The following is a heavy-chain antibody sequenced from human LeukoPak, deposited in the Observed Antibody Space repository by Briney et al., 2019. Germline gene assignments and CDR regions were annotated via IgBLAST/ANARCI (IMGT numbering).Heavy chain of an antibody. CDR2: IIPIFGTA. CDR3: ARDPATVTTTAFDI. Sequence: SVTVSCKASGGTFSSYAISWVRQAPGQGLEWMGGIIPIFGTANYAQKFQGRVTITADESTSTAYMELSSLRSEDTAVYYCARDPATVTTTAFDIWGQGTMVTVSS. J-gene: IGHJ3*02. CDR1: GGTFSSYA. V-gene: IGHV1-69*13. D-gene: IGHD4-11*01.